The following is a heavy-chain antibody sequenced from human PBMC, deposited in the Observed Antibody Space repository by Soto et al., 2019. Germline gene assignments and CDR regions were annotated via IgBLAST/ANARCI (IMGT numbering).Heavy chain of an antibody. Sequence: GGSLRLSCAASGFTSSGFTFSSYAMSWVRQAPGKGLEWVSSITGSGDNTNYADSVKGRFTISRDNSKNTLFLQMNSLRAEDTAVYYCARDAGYCSSTGCYDALDTRGQGTMVTV. D-gene: IGHD2-2*01. CDR1: GFTFSSYA. J-gene: IGHJ3*02. CDR2: ITGSGDNT. CDR3: ARDAGYCSSTGCYDALDT. V-gene: IGHV3-23*01.